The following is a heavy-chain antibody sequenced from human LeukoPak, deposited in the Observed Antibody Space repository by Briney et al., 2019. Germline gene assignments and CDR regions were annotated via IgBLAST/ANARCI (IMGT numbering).Heavy chain of an antibody. Sequence: KPSETLSLTCTVSGGSISSYYWSWIRQPPGKGLEWIGYIHYSGSTNYNPSLKSRVIISEATSKSQFSLKLSSVTAADTAVYYCARSSGSSTYYHYMDVWGKGTTVTVSS. V-gene: IGHV4-59*01. CDR3: ARSSGSSTYYHYMDV. D-gene: IGHD1-26*01. J-gene: IGHJ6*03. CDR1: GGSISSYY. CDR2: IHYSGST.